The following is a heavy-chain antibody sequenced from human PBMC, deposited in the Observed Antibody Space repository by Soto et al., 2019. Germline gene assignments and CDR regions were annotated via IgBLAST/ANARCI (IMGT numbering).Heavy chain of an antibody. CDR3: AREGVVVAATDSYYYYMAV. J-gene: IGHJ6*03. CDR1: GYTFTSYD. D-gene: IGHD2-15*01. CDR2: MNPNSGNT. V-gene: IGHV1-8*01. Sequence: QVQLVQSGAEVKKPGASVKVSCKASGYTFTSYDINWVRQATGQGLEWMGWMNPNSGNTGYAQKFQGRVTMTRNTSISTAYMELSSLRSEDTAVYYCAREGVVVAATDSYYYYMAVWGKGTTVTVSS.